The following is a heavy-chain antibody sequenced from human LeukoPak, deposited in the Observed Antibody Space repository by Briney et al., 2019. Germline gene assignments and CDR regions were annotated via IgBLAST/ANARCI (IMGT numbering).Heavy chain of an antibody. J-gene: IGHJ5*02. D-gene: IGHD6-19*01. Sequence: PGGSLRLSCAASGFTFSSYEMNWVRQAPGKGLEWVSYISSSGSTIYYADSVKGRFTISRDNAKNSLYLQMNSLRAEDTAVYYCAALQWRLNWFDPWGQGTLVTVSS. V-gene: IGHV3-48*03. CDR2: ISSSGSTI. CDR3: AALQWRLNWFDP. CDR1: GFTFSSYE.